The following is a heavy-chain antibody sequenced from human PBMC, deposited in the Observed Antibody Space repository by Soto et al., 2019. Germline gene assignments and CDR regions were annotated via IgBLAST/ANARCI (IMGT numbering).Heavy chain of an antibody. CDR2: ISAYNGNT. J-gene: IGHJ4*02. V-gene: IGHV1-18*01. CDR3: ARDGIPYYDILTGRLANYFDY. CDR1: GYTFTSYG. D-gene: IGHD3-9*01. Sequence: ASVKVSCKASGYTFTSYGISWVRQAPGQGLEWMGWISAYNGNTNYAQKLQGRVTMTTDTSTSTAYMELRSLRSDDTAVYYCARDGIPYYDILTGRLANYFDYWGQGTLVTVSS.